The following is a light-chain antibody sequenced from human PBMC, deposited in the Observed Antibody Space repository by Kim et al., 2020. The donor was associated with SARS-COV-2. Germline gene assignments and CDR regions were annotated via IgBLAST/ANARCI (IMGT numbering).Light chain of an antibody. CDR3: STWDERLDGPV. Sequence: GQRVVMSCSGGTSNIGRNTVNWYQQVPGSAPKLLIYNNDQRPSGVPDRFSGSKSGASASLAISGLQPFDEAHYYCSTWDERLDGPVFGGGTKLTVL. CDR2: NND. J-gene: IGLJ3*02. V-gene: IGLV1-44*01. CDR1: TSNIGRNT.